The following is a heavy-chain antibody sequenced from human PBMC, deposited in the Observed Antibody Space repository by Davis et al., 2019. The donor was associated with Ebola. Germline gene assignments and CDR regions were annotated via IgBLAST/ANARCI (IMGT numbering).Heavy chain of an antibody. V-gene: IGHV3-23*01. D-gene: IGHD6-6*01. CDR2: VGGSGRST. CDR1: GFTFSNYA. CDR3: AKDPSYSSSFYYFDY. Sequence: GGSLRLSCAASGFTFSNYAMSWVRQAPGKGLEWVSAVGGSGRSTYYADSVKGRFTISRDNSKNTLYLQMNSLRAEDTAVYYCAKDPSYSSSFYYFDYWGQGTLVTVSS. J-gene: IGHJ4*02.